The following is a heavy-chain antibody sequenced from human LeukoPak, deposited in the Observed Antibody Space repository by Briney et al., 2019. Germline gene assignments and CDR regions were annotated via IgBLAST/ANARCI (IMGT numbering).Heavy chain of an antibody. CDR3: ARPNIPYSKYDAFDI. CDR2: IYYSGST. J-gene: IGHJ3*02. V-gene: IGHV4-39*07. CDR1: GRSFSSSSYY. D-gene: IGHD4-11*01. Sequence: SETLSLTCTVSGRSFSSSSYYWGWIRQPPGKGLEWIGSIYYSGSTYYNPSLKSRVTISVDTSKNQFSLKLSSVTAADSAVYYCARPNIPYSKYDAFDIWGQGTMVTVSS.